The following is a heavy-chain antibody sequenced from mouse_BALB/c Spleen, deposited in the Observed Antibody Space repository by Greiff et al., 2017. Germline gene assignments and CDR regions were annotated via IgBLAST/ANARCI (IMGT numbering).Heavy chain of an antibody. CDR3: ARYGYGSSYYYAMDY. CDR2: ISSGSSTI. Sequence: EVQVVESGGGLVQPGGSRKLSCAASGFTFSSFGMHWVRQAPEKGLEWVAYISSGSSTIYYADTVKGRFTISRDNPKNTLFLQMTSLRSEDTAMYYCARYGYGSSYYYAMDYWGQGTSVTVSS. D-gene: IGHD1-1*01. J-gene: IGHJ4*01. V-gene: IGHV5-17*02. CDR1: GFTFSSFG.